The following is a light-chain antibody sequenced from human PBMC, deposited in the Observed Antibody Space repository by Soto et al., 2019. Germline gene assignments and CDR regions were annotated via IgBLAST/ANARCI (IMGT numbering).Light chain of an antibody. Sequence: QSALTQPRSVSGSPGQSVTISCTGTSSDAGGYNYVSWYQQHPGKAPKLMIYDVSKRPSGVPDRFSGSKSGNTASLTISGLQAEDEADYYCCSYAGSYTSYVFGTGTKVTVL. CDR2: DVS. CDR3: CSYAGSYTSYV. CDR1: SSDAGGYNY. V-gene: IGLV2-11*01. J-gene: IGLJ1*01.